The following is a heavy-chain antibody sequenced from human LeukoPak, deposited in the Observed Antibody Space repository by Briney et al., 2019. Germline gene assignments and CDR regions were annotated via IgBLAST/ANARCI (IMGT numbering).Heavy chain of an antibody. Sequence: GGSLRLSCAASGFTFSSYSMNWVRQAPGKGLEWVSSISSSSSYIYYADSVKGRFTISRDNAKNSQYLHMNSLRAEDTAIYYCAKQRSEVPVAASNYWGQGTLVTVSS. CDR3: AKQRSEVPVAASNY. CDR1: GFTFSSYS. CDR2: ISSSSSYI. D-gene: IGHD2-2*01. J-gene: IGHJ4*02. V-gene: IGHV3-21*04.